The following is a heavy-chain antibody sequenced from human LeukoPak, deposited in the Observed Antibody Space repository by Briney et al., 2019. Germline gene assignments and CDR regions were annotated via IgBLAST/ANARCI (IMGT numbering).Heavy chain of an antibody. CDR3: ARVVVAAKGFDP. CDR2: INPNSGGT. D-gene: IGHD2-15*01. Sequence: ASVKVSCKASGYTFTGYYMHWVRQAPGQGPEWMGWINPNSGGTNYAQKFQGRVTMTRDTSISTAYMELSRLRSDDTAVYYCARVVVAAKGFDPWGQGTLVTVSS. J-gene: IGHJ5*02. V-gene: IGHV1-2*02. CDR1: GYTFTGYY.